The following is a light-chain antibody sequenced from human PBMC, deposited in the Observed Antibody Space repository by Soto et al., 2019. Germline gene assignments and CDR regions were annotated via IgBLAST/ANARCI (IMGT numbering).Light chain of an antibody. Sequence: DSQMSQSPSTLSASVGYRVTITCRASQSIGSRWAWYQQKPGKAPRLLIYKASSLESGVLLRFTGSGSGTDFTLTISSLPPDDFATYYCEQYNSYPWTFVQGTKVEIK. CDR1: QSIGSR. J-gene: IGKJ1*01. V-gene: IGKV1-5*03. CDR3: EQYNSYPWT. CDR2: KAS.